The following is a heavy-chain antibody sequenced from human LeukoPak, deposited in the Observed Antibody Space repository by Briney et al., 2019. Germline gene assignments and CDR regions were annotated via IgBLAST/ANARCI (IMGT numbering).Heavy chain of an antibody. D-gene: IGHD3-10*01. CDR1: GLTFSDYW. CDR3: ATDRVLR. CDR2: IKYDGSEK. J-gene: IGHJ6*03. Sequence: GGSLRLSCAASGLTFSDYWMYWVRQAPGKGLEWVANIKYDGSEKYYVDSVKGRFTISRDNAKNSLYLQMNSLRVEDTAMYYGATDRVLRWGKGTTVTVSS. V-gene: IGHV3-7*03.